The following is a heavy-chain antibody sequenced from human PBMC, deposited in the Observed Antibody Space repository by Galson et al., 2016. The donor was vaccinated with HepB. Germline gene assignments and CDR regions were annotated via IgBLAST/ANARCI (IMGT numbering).Heavy chain of an antibody. Sequence: QSGAEVKKPGESLKISCQGSGYSFSDYWIGWVRQMPGKGLEWMGIIYPGDSETRYSPSFQGQVTISADKSIRTAYLQWSSMAASDTATYYCARVSITFGSVIVKHACLGMDVWGQGTTFIVSS. V-gene: IGHV5-51*01. D-gene: IGHD3-16*02. J-gene: IGHJ6*02. CDR3: ARVSITFGSVIVKHACLGMDV. CDR1: GYSFSDYW. CDR2: IYPGDSET.